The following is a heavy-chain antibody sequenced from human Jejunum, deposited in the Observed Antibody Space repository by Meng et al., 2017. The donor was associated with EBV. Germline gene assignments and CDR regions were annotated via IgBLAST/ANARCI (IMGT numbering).Heavy chain of an antibody. Sequence: EVQLVESGGVLVQSGXSLRLSCAASGFTFSSYWMHWVRQAPGKGLVWVSRINEDGRTITYADSVKGRFTISRDNTKNTLYLQMDSLRAEDTGVYFCSRDLAGPADAWGQGTLVTVSS. J-gene: IGHJ5*02. V-gene: IGHV3-74*01. D-gene: IGHD2-2*01. CDR3: SRDLAGPADA. CDR2: INEDGRTI. CDR1: GFTFSSYW.